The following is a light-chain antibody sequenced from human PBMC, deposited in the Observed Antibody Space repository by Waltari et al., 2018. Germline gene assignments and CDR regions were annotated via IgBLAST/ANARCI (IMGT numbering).Light chain of an antibody. CDR1: QSISIY. J-gene: IGKJ2*01. Sequence: EVVLTQSPATLSLSPGDRATLSCRASQSISIYLAWYQHKPAQAPRLLIFDASNRATGIPARFSGSGSGTDFTLTISNLEPEDSAVYYCQQFGSSPRGTFGQGTKLEIK. V-gene: IGKV3-11*01. CDR3: QQFGSSPRGT. CDR2: DAS.